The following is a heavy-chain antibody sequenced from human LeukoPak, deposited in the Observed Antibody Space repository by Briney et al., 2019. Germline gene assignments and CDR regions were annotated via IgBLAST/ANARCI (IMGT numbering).Heavy chain of an antibody. V-gene: IGHV3-33*01. CDR1: GFTFSSSG. Sequence: GRSLRLSCAASGFTFSSSGMHWVRQAPGKGLEWVAVIWYDGSNKYYADSVKGRFTISRDNAKNTLYLQMNSLRAEDTAVYYCARDGIVGAYNSGNDYWGQGTLVTVSS. CDR2: IWYDGSNK. J-gene: IGHJ4*02. CDR3: ARDGIVGAYNSGNDY. D-gene: IGHD1-26*01.